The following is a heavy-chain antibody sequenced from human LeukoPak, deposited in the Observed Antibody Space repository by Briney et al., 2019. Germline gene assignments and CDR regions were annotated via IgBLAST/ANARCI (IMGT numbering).Heavy chain of an antibody. CDR1: GGSISSYY. V-gene: IGHV4-59*01. J-gene: IGHJ4*02. D-gene: IGHD3-9*01. CDR2: IYYSGST. CDR3: ARALLLTGYPSYFDY. Sequence: SEALSLTCTASGGSISSYYWSWIRQPPGKGLEWIGYIYYSGSTNYNPSLKSRVTISVDTSKNQFSLKLSSVTAADTAMYYCARALLLTGYPSYFDYWGQGTLVTVSS.